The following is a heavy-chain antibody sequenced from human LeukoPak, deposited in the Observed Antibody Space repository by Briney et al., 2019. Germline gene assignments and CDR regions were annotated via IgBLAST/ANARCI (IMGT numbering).Heavy chain of an antibody. CDR1: GGTFSSYA. Sequence: SVKVSCKASGGTFSSYAISWVRQAPGQGLEWMGGVIPIFGTSNYAQKFQGRVTITADESTSTAYMELSSLRSEDTAVYYCARGQDSSGWYNWFDPWGQGTLVTVSS. CDR2: VIPIFGTS. V-gene: IGHV1-69*13. CDR3: ARGQDSSGWYNWFDP. D-gene: IGHD6-19*01. J-gene: IGHJ5*02.